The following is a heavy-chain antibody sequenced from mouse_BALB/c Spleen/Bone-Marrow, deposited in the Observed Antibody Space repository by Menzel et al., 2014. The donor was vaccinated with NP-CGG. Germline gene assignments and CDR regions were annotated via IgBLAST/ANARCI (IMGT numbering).Heavy chain of an antibody. D-gene: IGHD2-1*01. CDR3: AFYYGNYGDY. J-gene: IGHJ2*01. CDR1: GYTFTDYW. CDR2: IDTSDSYT. Sequence: VQLQQSGAELVMPGASVKMSCKASGYTFTDYWMHWVKQRPGQGLEWIGAIDTSDSYTSYNQKFKGKATLTVDESSSTAYMQLSSLTSEDSAVYYCAFYYGNYGDYWGQGTLSQSPQ. V-gene: IGHV1-69*01.